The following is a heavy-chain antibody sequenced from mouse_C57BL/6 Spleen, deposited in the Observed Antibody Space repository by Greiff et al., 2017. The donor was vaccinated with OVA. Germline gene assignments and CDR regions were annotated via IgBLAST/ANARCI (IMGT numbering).Heavy chain of an antibody. V-gene: IGHV1-15*01. Sequence: QVQLQQSGAELVRPGASVTLSCKASGYTFTDYEMHWVKQTPVHGLEWIGAIDPETGGTAYNQKFKGKAILTADKSSSTAYMELRSLTSEDSAVYYCTRSGWDWFAYWGQGTLVTVSA. D-gene: IGHD1-1*02. CDR1: GYTFTDYE. CDR2: IDPETGGT. CDR3: TRSGWDWFAY. J-gene: IGHJ3*01.